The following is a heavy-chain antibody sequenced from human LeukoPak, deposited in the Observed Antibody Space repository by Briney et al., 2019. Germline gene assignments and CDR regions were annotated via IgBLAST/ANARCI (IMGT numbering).Heavy chain of an antibody. CDR2: ISGSGGST. Sequence: GGSLRLSCAASGFTFSSYGMSWVRQAPGKGLEWGSSISGSGGSTYYADSVKGRFTISRDNSKNTLYLQMNSLRAEDTAVYYCAKDSRGSLNWFDPWGQGTLVTVSS. J-gene: IGHJ5*02. CDR3: AKDSRGSLNWFDP. V-gene: IGHV3-23*01. D-gene: IGHD1-26*01. CDR1: GFTFSSYG.